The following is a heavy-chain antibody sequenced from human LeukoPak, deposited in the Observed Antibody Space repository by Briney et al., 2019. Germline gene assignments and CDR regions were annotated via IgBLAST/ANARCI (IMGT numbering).Heavy chain of an antibody. D-gene: IGHD3-10*01. CDR3: ARAKWFGEVTPYYYYYYMDV. CDR1: GFTFSSYE. CDR2: ISSSSSYI. J-gene: IGHJ6*03. Sequence: GGSLRLSCAASGFTFSSYEMNWVRQAPGKGLEWVSSISSSSSYIYYADSVKGRFTISRDNSKNSLYLQMNSLRAEDTAVYYCARAKWFGEVTPYYYYYYMDVWGKGTTVTVSS. V-gene: IGHV3-21*01.